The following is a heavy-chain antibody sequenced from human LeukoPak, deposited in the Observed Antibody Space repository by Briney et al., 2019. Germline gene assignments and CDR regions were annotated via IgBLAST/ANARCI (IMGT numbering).Heavy chain of an antibody. CDR1: GFTFSSYA. J-gene: IGHJ6*03. Sequence: PGGSLRLSCAASGFTFSSYAMHWVRQAPGKGLEWVAVISYDGSNKYYADSVKGRFTISRDNSKNTLYLQMNSLRAEDTAVYYCARDKEDFWSLSYYYYYMGVWGKGTTVTVSS. CDR2: ISYDGSNK. D-gene: IGHD3-3*01. CDR3: ARDKEDFWSLSYYYYYMGV. V-gene: IGHV3-30-3*01.